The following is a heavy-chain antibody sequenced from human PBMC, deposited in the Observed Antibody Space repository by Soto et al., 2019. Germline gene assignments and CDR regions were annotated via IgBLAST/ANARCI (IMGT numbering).Heavy chain of an antibody. CDR1: GGSISSYY. D-gene: IGHD3-22*01. CDR2: IYYSGST. CDR3: ASTYDSGGYYLY. J-gene: IGHJ4*02. V-gene: IGHV4-59*01. Sequence: SETLSLTCTVSGGSISSYYWSWIRQPPGKGLEWIGYIYYSGSTNYNPSLKSRVTISVDTSKNQFSLKLSSVTAADTAVYYCASTYDSGGYYLYWGQGTLVTVSS.